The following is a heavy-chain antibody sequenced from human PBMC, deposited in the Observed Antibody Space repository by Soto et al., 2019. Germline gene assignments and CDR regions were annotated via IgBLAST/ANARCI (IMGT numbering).Heavy chain of an antibody. D-gene: IGHD5-12*01. Sequence: PSETLSLTCAVSSGSISSSNWWSWVRQPPGKGLEWIGEIYHSGSTNYNPSLKSRVTISVDKSKNQFSLKLSSVTAADTAVYYCARARNIVATMGYFDYWGQGTLVTVS. J-gene: IGHJ4*02. CDR3: ARARNIVATMGYFDY. V-gene: IGHV4-4*02. CDR2: IYHSGST. CDR1: SGSISSSNW.